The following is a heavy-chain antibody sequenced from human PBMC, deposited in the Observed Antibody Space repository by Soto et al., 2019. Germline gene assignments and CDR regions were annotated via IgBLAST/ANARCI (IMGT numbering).Heavy chain of an antibody. Sequence: EVQLVESGGGLVKTGGSLRLSCAASGFTFTSAWMNWVRQAPGKGLEWVGRIKSKAAGGTTDYAAPVKGRFTISRDDSKDTLYLEMNSLQIEDTAMYYCSSLYRTDPWGQGTLVTVSS. D-gene: IGHD3-10*01. CDR3: SSLYRTDP. CDR1: GFTFTSAW. V-gene: IGHV3-15*07. CDR2: IKSKAAGGTT. J-gene: IGHJ5*02.